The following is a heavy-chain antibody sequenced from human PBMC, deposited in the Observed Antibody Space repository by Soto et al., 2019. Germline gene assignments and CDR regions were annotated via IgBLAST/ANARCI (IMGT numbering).Heavy chain of an antibody. V-gene: IGHV3-53*01. CDR2: IWSAGLI. CDR3: AREAPMDV. Sequence: LRLSCAASGFTFSSKYMSWVRQAPGKGLEWVSIIWSAGLIYYADSVRGRFTISRDISKNILYLEMTSLRADDTAVYYCAREAPMDVWGQGTTVTVSS. CDR1: GFTFSSKY. J-gene: IGHJ6*02.